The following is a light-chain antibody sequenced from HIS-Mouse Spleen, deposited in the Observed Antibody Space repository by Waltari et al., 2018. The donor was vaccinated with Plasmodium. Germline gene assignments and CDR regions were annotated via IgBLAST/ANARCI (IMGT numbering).Light chain of an antibody. Sequence: DIQITLSRSSLSASVGDRVTIPCRASQGNRNDIGWYQQKPGKAPKLLIYAASSLQSGVPSRFSGSGSGTEFTLTISSLQSEDFAAYYCLQHNSYPFTFGQGTRLEIK. CDR1: QGNRND. J-gene: IGKJ5*01. CDR2: AAS. CDR3: LQHNSYPFT. V-gene: IGKV1-17*01.